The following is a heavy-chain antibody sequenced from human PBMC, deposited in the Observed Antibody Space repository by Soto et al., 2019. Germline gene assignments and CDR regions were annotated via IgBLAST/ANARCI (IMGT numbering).Heavy chain of an antibody. CDR3: ANEEYGRGWYVIWFDP. J-gene: IGHJ5*02. CDR1: GFTFSSYA. Sequence: EVQLLESGGGLVQPGGSLRLSCAASGFTFSSYAMSWVRQAPRKGVEWVSAISGSGGSTYYADYVKCRFTISIVTSRNTLYLRMTSLRDEDTEVYYCANEEYGRGWYVIWFDPWGQGTLVTVSS. V-gene: IGHV3-23*01. D-gene: IGHD6-19*01. CDR2: ISGSGGST.